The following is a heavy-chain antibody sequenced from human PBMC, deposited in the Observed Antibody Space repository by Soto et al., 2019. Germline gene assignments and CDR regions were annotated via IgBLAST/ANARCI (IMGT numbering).Heavy chain of an antibody. J-gene: IGHJ5*02. CDR1: VVSINSSNW. Sequence: SETLSLTCAVSVVSINSSNWWTWVRQTPGEGLEWIGEIYPSGTTNYNPSLKTRVTISLDKSKNQFSLRMTSVTAADTAVYYCARKGWRSGVVTRGGLAAWGQGSLVTVSS. D-gene: IGHD3-3*01. CDR2: IYPSGTT. CDR3: ARKGWRSGVVTRGGLAA. V-gene: IGHV4-4*02.